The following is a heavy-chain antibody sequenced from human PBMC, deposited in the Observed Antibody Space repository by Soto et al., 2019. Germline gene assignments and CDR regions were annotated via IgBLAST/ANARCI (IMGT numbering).Heavy chain of an antibody. CDR1: GGSISSYY. CDR3: ARQSAVAGKWFDP. J-gene: IGHJ5*02. V-gene: IGHV4-39*01. Sequence: NPSETLSLTCTVSGGSISSYYWGWIRQPPGKGLEWIGSIYYSGSTYYNPSLKSRVTISVDTSKNQFSLKLSSVTAADTAVYYCARQSAVAGKWFDPWGQGTLVNV. CDR2: IYYSGST. D-gene: IGHD6-19*01.